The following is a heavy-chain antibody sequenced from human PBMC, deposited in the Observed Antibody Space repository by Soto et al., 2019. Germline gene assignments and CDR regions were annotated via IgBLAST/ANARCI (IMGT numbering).Heavy chain of an antibody. J-gene: IGHJ4*02. CDR2: VYWNDDK. Sequence: QITLKESGPTLVKPTQTLTLTCSFSGFSLATSGVGVGWIRRPPGKALEWLALVYWNDDKRYSPTLKGRLTIAKDTSKDQVALTMTNLESPDTATYFCARFTTIRYSFDFWGRGVMVTVSS. D-gene: IGHD2-15*01. CDR3: ARFTTIRYSFDF. V-gene: IGHV2-5*01. CDR1: GFSLATSGVG.